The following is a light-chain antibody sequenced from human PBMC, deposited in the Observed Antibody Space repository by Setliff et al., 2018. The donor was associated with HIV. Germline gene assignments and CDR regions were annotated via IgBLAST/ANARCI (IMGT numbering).Light chain of an antibody. J-gene: IGLJ1*01. V-gene: IGLV2-18*02. CDR2: NVN. CDR1: SSDVGSYDY. Sequence: QSVLIQPPSVSGSPGQSVTISCTGTSSDVGSYDYVSWYQQHPGTVPKPMIYNVNTQPSGVPDRFSGSKSGNTASMTISGLQAEDEADYYCSSYAITNTLPFGTGTKVTVL. CDR3: SSYAITNTLP.